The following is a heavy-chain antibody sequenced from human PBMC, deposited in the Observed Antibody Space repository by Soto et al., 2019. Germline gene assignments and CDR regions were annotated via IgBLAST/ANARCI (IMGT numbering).Heavy chain of an antibody. CDR3: ARAHHCSSAGCRMGHFDS. V-gene: IGHV4-59*08. CDR1: GDSISGYY. CDR2: IYYSGDT. D-gene: IGHD2-2*01. J-gene: IGHJ4*02. Sequence: QVQLQESGPGLVKPSETLSLTFTVSGDSISGYYWSWIRQPPGKGLELIGNIYYSGDTNYNPSLKRRVTISVDTSKNQVSLSLSSVTAAGTAVYYCARAHHCSSAGCRMGHFDSWGQGTLVTVSS.